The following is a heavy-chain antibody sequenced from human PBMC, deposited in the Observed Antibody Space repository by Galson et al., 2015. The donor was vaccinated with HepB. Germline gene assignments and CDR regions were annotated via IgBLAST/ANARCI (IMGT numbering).Heavy chain of an antibody. V-gene: IGHV1-69*13. J-gene: IGHJ3*02. CDR3: ARAGEMATIPSAFDI. CDR1: GGTFSRYA. CDR2: IIPIVGTA. D-gene: IGHD5-24*01. Sequence: SVKVSCKASGGTFSRYAISWVRQAPGQGLEWMGGIIPIVGTAKNAQKLLGRVTITADESTSTAYMVLSSLRSEDTAVYYCARAGEMATIPSAFDIWGQGTMVTVSS.